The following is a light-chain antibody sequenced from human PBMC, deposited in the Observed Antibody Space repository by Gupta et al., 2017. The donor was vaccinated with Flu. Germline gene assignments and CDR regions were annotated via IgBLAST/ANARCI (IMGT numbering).Light chain of an antibody. CDR2: AAS. CDR1: QKINSY. J-gene: IGKJ3*01. CDR3: QQTDSSPIT. Sequence: DILMTQSPSSLSASVGDEVTITCRAGQKINSYLTWYQQTPGKAPKLLIYAASTLHTGVPSSFSGSGAGTDFTLTISRLQPEDFATYYCQQTDSSPITFGHGTIVDIK. V-gene: IGKV1-39*01.